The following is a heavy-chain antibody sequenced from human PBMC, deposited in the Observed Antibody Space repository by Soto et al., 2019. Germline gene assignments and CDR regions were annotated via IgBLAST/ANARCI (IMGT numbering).Heavy chain of an antibody. CDR2: IYYSGST. D-gene: IGHD3-10*01. J-gene: IGHJ4*02. V-gene: IGHV4-39*01. Sequence: QLQLQESGPGLVKPSETLSLTCTVSGGSISSSSYYWGWIRQPPGKGLEWIGSIYYSGSTYYNPSLKSRVTISVDTSKNQFSLKLSSVTAADTAVYYCATGFGELYSSFDYWGQGTLVTVSS. CDR1: GGSISSSSYY. CDR3: ATGFGELYSSFDY.